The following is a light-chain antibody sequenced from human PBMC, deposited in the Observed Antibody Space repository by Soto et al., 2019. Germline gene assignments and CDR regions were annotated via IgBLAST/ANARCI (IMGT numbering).Light chain of an antibody. CDR2: ESS. CDR1: QDITND. CDR3: QPYDNVPLT. J-gene: IGKJ4*01. Sequence: DIQIPQSPSSLSAAVGDIVTITCQACQDITNDLNWYQQKPGKAPMVLIYESSNLETGVPSRFSGSGSWTDFTFTISSLQPEDIATYFCQPYDNVPLTSGGGTKVEIK. V-gene: IGKV1-33*01.